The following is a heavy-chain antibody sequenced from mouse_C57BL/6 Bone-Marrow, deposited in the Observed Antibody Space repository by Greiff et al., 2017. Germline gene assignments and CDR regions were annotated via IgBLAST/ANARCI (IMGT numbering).Heavy chain of an antibody. CDR3: ARKATFYFGY. V-gene: IGHV2-2*01. Sequence: VQLQQSGPGLVQPSQSLSITCTVSGFSLTSYGVHWVRQSPGKGLEWLGVIWSGGSTDYNAAFIFRLSISKDNSKSQVFFKMSSLQADDTAICYCARKATFYFGYWGQGTTLTVSS. D-gene: IGHD1-2*01. J-gene: IGHJ2*01. CDR1: GFSLTSYG. CDR2: IWSGGST.